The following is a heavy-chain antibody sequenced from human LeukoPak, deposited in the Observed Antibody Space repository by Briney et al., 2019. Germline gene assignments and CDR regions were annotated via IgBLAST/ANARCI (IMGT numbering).Heavy chain of an antibody. D-gene: IGHD7-27*01. CDR1: QFTFSNYA. CDR3: AKDGGLWVSAHWGDS. V-gene: IGHV3-23*01. Sequence: GGSLRLSCAASQFTFSNYAMSWVRQAPGKGLEWVSAISGSGGSTYYADSVKGRFTVSRDNSKNTLFLQMNSLRAEDTAVYYCAKDGGLWVSAHWGDSWGRGTLVTVSS. CDR2: ISGSGGST. J-gene: IGHJ4*02.